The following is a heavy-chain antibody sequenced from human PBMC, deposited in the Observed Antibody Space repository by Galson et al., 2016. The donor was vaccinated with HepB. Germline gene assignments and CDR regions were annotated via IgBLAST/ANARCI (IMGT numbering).Heavy chain of an antibody. CDR2: IYYVGRA. Sequence: SETLSLTCRVSGDSIGSSSYHWAWIRQPPGKGLEWIGSIYYVGRAYYRSPLKSRLTISLDPAKNHISLNLTSVTAADTAVYYCATVPGWESGIYDHWGQGTLVSVSS. V-gene: IGHV4-39*02. CDR1: GDSIGSSSYH. J-gene: IGHJ4*02. CDR3: ATVPGWESGIYDH. D-gene: IGHD1-26*01.